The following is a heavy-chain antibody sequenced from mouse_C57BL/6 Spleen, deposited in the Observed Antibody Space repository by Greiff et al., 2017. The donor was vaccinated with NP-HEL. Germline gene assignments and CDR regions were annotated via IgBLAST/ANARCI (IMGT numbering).Heavy chain of an antibody. D-gene: IGHD1-1*01. CDR1: GYTFTDYE. CDR2: IDPETGGT. V-gene: IGHV1-15*01. J-gene: IGHJ2*01. Sequence: QVQLQQSGAELVRPGASVTLSCKASGYTFTDYEMHWVKQTPVHGLEWIGAIDPETGGTADNQKFKRKAILTADKSSSTAYMELRSLTSEDSAVYYCTRPSVVATDFDYWGQGTTLTVSS. CDR3: TRPSVVATDFDY.